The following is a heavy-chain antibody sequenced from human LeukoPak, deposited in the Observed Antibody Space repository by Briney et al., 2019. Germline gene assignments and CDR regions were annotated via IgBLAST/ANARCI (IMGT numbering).Heavy chain of an antibody. Sequence: ASVKVSCKASGYTFTSYGISWVRQATGQGLEWMGWMNPNSGNTGYAQKFQGRVTMTRNTSISTAYMELSSLRSEDTAVYYCARGSITIFGVVMDWGQGTLVTVSS. J-gene: IGHJ4*02. CDR2: MNPNSGNT. V-gene: IGHV1-8*02. CDR3: ARGSITIFGVVMD. D-gene: IGHD3-3*01. CDR1: GYTFTSYG.